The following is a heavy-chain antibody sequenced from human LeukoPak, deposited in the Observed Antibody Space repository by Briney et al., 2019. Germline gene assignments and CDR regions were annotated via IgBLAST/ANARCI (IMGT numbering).Heavy chain of an antibody. V-gene: IGHV3-9*01. CDR1: GFTFDDYA. J-gene: IGHJ6*03. CDR2: ISWNSGSI. Sequence: GGSLRLSCAASGFTFDDYAMHWVRQAPGKGLEWVSGISWNSGSIGYADSVKGRFTISRDNAKNSLYLQMNSLRAEDTALYYCARHSGYDDYYYYYMDVWGKGTTVTVSS. D-gene: IGHD5-12*01. CDR3: ARHSGYDDYYYYYMDV.